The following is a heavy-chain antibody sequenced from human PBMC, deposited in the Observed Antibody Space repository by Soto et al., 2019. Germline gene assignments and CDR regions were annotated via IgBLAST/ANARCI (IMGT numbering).Heavy chain of an antibody. Sequence: GGSLRLSCAVSGFTFSNYGMHWVRQAPGKGLEWVALIYYDGSNTYYGDSVKGRFTVSRDNSKNRLFLQMNSLRPDDTAVYVCERNLKDGGMDVWGQGTTVTVYS. J-gene: IGHJ6*02. V-gene: IGHV3-33*01. CDR1: GFTFSNYG. CDR3: ERNLKDGGMDV. CDR2: IYYDGSNT.